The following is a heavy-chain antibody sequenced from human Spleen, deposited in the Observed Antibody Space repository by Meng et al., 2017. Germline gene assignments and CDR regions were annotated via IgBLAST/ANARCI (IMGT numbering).Heavy chain of an antibody. Sequence: SETLSLTCTVSGGSVSSGSYYWSWIRQPPGKGLEWIGYIYYSGSTNYNPSLKSRVTISVDTSKNQFSLKLSSVTAADTAVYYCARYSSSWSNYFDYWGQGTLVTVSS. V-gene: IGHV4-61*01. J-gene: IGHJ4*02. CDR1: GGSVSSGSYY. CDR2: IYYSGST. D-gene: IGHD6-13*01. CDR3: ARYSSSWSNYFDY.